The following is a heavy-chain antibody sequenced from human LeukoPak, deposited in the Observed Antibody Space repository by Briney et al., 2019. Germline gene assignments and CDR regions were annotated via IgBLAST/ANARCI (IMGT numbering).Heavy chain of an antibody. J-gene: IGHJ4*02. D-gene: IGHD6-6*01. Sequence: GRSLRLSCAASGFTFSSYGMHWVRQAPGKGLEWVAVIWYDGSNKYYADSVKGRFTISRDNSKNTPYLQMNSLRAEDTAVYYCARESSVPDYWGQGTLVTVSS. V-gene: IGHV3-33*01. CDR1: GFTFSSYG. CDR2: IWYDGSNK. CDR3: ARESSVPDY.